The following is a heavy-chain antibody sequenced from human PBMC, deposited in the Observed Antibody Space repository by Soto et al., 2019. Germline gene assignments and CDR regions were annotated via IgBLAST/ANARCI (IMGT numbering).Heavy chain of an antibody. J-gene: IGHJ6*02. CDR2: INAGTGST. CDR3: ARDLVRGVRDYYYYYGMDV. V-gene: IGHV1-3*01. D-gene: IGHD3-10*01. CDR1: GYTFTNNA. Sequence: ASVTVSCQASGYTFTNNAMHWVRQAPGQRLEWMGWINAGTGSTKYSQKFQGRVTFTRDTSASTAYMDLSSLRSEDTAVYYCARDLVRGVRDYYYYYGMDVWGRGTTVTVSS.